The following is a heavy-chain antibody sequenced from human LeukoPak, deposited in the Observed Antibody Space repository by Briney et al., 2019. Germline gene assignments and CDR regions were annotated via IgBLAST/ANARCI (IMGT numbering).Heavy chain of an antibody. CDR2: IYYSGSI. CDR3: AGDLYGGTSATFDY. CDR1: GGSIISYY. V-gene: IGHV4-59*01. D-gene: IGHD4-23*01. Sequence: PSETLSLTCTVSGGSIISYYWSWIRQPLGKGLGWIGHIYYSGSINYNPSPQCRATLPAPTSKHRFPFKLSSVTCASTTVYYFAGDLYGGTSATFDYWGQGTLVTVSS. J-gene: IGHJ4*02.